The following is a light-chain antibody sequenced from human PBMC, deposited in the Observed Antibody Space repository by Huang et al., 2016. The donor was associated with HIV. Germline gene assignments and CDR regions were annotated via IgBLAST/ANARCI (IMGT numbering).Light chain of an antibody. CDR2: DAS. J-gene: IGKJ5*01. CDR1: QSVNSY. CDR3: QQRKYWPPIT. V-gene: IGKV3-11*01. Sequence: ETVLTQSPATLSLSPGERATLSCRASQSVNSYLAWYKQKPGQTPRLLIYDASHRATGIPARFSGSGSWTDFTLTISSLEPEDFAVYYCQQRKYWPPITFGQGTRLEIK.